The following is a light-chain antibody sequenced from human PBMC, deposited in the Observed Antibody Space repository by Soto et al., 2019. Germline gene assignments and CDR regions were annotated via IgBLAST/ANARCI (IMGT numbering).Light chain of an antibody. Sequence: DVQMTQSPSTLSASVGERVTITCRASQSVSTLLAWYQQKPGKAPKLLIYKASSLESGVPSRFSGSGSGTDFTLTISSLQPDDFGTYYCQQYNRYSPWAFGQGTKVEIK. CDR2: KAS. J-gene: IGKJ1*01. V-gene: IGKV1-5*03. CDR3: QQYNRYSPWA. CDR1: QSVSTL.